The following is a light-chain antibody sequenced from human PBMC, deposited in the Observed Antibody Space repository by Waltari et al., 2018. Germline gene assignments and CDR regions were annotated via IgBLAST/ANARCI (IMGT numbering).Light chain of an antibody. J-gene: IGKJ2*01. CDR1: QSVLYSSNNKNY. Sequence: DIVMTQSPDSLAVSLGERATINCKSSQSVLYSSNNKNYLAWYQQKPEQPPKLLIYWASTQESWVPDRFSGSGSGTDFTLTISSLQAEDVAVYYCQQYYTTPMYTFGQGTKLEIK. CDR3: QQYYTTPMYT. V-gene: IGKV4-1*01. CDR2: WAS.